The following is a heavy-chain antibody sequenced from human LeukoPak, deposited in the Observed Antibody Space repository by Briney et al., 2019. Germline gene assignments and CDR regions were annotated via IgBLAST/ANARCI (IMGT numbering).Heavy chain of an antibody. CDR1: GGTFSSYA. V-gene: IGHV1-69*01. CDR2: IIPIFGTA. J-gene: IGHJ4*02. CDR3: ARDINYGGNSIDY. Sequence: SVKASCKASGGTFSSYAISWVRQAPGQGLEWMGGIIPIFGTANYAQKFQGRVTITADESTSTAYMELSSLRSEDTAVYYCARDINYGGNSIDYWGQGTLVTVSS. D-gene: IGHD4-23*01.